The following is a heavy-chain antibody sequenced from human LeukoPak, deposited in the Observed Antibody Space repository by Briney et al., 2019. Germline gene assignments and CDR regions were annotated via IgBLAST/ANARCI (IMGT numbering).Heavy chain of an antibody. CDR1: GFTFSSYG. Sequence: PGGSLRLSCAASGFTFSSYGMHWVRQAPGKGLEWVAVISYDGSNKYYADSVKGRFTISRDNSKNTLYLQMNSLRAEDTAVYYCAKTLPDHSRPALPRYYSYMDVWGKGTTVTVSS. D-gene: IGHD6-13*01. CDR2: ISYDGSNK. CDR3: AKTLPDHSRPALPRYYSYMDV. V-gene: IGHV3-30*18. J-gene: IGHJ6*03.